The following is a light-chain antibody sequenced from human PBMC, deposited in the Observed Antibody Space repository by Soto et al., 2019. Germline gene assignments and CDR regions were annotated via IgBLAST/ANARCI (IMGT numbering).Light chain of an antibody. CDR2: GAS. J-gene: IGKJ4*01. V-gene: IGKV3-15*01. Sequence: EIVMTQSPATLSVSPGERATLSCRASQNVRSNLAWYQQKPAQAPRLLIYGASTRATGVPARFSGSGSGTEFTLTISSLQSEDIATYYCQQYDNLPLTFGGGTKVEIK. CDR3: QQYDNLPLT. CDR1: QNVRSN.